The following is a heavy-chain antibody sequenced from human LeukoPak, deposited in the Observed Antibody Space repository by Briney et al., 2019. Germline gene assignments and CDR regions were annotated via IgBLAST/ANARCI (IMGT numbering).Heavy chain of an antibody. CDR3: ARGYHYGSGSYPWFDP. Sequence: PSETLTLTCTVSGGSNSSYYWSWIRQPPGKGLEWIGYIYYSGSTNYNPSLKSRVTISVDTSKNQFSLKLSSVTAADTAVYYCARGYHYGSGSYPWFDPWGQGTLVTVSS. J-gene: IGHJ5*02. V-gene: IGHV4-59*08. CDR1: GGSNSSYY. CDR2: IYYSGST. D-gene: IGHD3-10*01.